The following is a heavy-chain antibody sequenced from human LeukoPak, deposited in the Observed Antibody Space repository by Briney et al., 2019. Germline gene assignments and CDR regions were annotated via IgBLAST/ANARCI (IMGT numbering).Heavy chain of an antibody. J-gene: IGHJ3*02. CDR2: IIPIFGTA. Sequence: SVKVSCKASGGTFSSYAISWLRQAPGQGLEWMVGIIPIFGTANYAQKFQGRVTITTDESTSTAYMELSSLRSEDTAVYYCAREMARDYDFWSGVMDAFDIWGQGTMVTVSS. CDR3: AREMARDYDFWSGVMDAFDI. D-gene: IGHD3-3*01. V-gene: IGHV1-69*05. CDR1: GGTFSSYA.